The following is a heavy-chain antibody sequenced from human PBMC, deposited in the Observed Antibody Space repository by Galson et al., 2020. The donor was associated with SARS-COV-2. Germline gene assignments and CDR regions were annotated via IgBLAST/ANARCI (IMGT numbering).Heavy chain of an antibody. Sequence: GGPLRLSCEASGFGFSSTWMSWVRQAPGTGLAWVATIKHDGSEKYYADSVKGRFTISRDNPKNSLYLQMNNLRVEDTAVYHCARVDCSGGGCYPGNHWGRGTLVTVSS. CDR3: ARVDCSGGGCYPGNH. V-gene: IGHV3-7*03. J-gene: IGHJ5*02. CDR1: GFGFSSTW. CDR2: IKHDGSEK. D-gene: IGHD2-15*01.